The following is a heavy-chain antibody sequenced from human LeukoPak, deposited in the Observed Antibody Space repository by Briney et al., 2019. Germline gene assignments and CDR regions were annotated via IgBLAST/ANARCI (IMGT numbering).Heavy chain of an antibody. CDR1: GGSISSGGYS. V-gene: IGHV4-30-4*07. CDR3: ARDFSSNSSVYYYYYMDV. Sequence: SETLSLTCAVSGGSISSGGYSWSWIRQPPGKGLEWIGYIYYSGSTYYNPSLKSRVTISVDTSKNQFSLRLNSVTAADTAVYYRARDFSSNSSVYYYYYMDVWGKGTSVTVSS. CDR2: IYYSGST. D-gene: IGHD6-6*01. J-gene: IGHJ6*03.